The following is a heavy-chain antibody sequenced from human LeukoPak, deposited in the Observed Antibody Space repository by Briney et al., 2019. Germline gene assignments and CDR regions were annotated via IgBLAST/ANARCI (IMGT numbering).Heavy chain of an antibody. CDR1: GFTFRIYA. CDR2: ISSNGGST. CDR3: ARDAAYGDYVWRVANDAFDI. Sequence: GGSLRLSCAASGFTFRIYAMHWVRQAPGKGLEYVSAISSNGGSTYYANSVKGRFTISRDNSKNTLYLQMGSLRAEAMAVYYCARDAAYGDYVWRVANDAFDIWGQGTMVTVSS. D-gene: IGHD4-17*01. V-gene: IGHV3-64*01. J-gene: IGHJ3*02.